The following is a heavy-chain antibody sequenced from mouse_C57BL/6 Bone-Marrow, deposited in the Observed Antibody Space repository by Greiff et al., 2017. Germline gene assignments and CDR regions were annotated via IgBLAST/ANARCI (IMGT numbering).Heavy chain of an antibody. Sequence: VKLQESGAELVRPGTSVKVSCKASGYAFTNYLIEWVKQRPGQGLEWIGVINPGSGGTNYNEKFKGKATLTADKSSSTAYMQLSSLTSEDSAVYFCARDYGNLYYFDYWGQGTTLTVSS. CDR3: ARDYGNLYYFDY. D-gene: IGHD2-1*01. V-gene: IGHV1-54*01. CDR2: INPGSGGT. J-gene: IGHJ2*01. CDR1: GYAFTNYL.